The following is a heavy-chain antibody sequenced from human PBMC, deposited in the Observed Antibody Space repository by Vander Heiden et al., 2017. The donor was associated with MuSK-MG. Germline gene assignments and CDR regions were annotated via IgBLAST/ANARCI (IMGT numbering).Heavy chain of an antibody. CDR2: MNPNSGNT. D-gene: IGHD3-10*01. CDR1: GYTFTSYD. CDR3: ATTGYGSGSYYYYYYYMDV. V-gene: IGHV1-8*02. J-gene: IGHJ6*03. Sequence: QVQLVQSGAEVKKPGASVKVSCKASGYTFTSYDINWVRQATGQGLGWMGWMNPNSGNTGYAQKFQGRVTMTRNTSISTAYMELSSLRSEDTAVYYCATTGYGSGSYYYYYYYMDVWGKGTTVTVSS.